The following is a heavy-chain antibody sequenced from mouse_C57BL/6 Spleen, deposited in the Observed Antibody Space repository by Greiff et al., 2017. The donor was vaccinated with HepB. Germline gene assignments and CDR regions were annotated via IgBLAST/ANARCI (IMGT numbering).Heavy chain of an antibody. CDR2: IHPNSGST. J-gene: IGHJ4*01. Sequence: VQLQQSGAELVKPGASVKLSCKASGYTFTSYWMHWVKQRPGQGLEWIGMIHPNSGSTNYNEKFKSKATLTVDKSSSTAYMQLSSLTSEDSAVYYCARDSAGRGDYWGQGTSVTVSS. D-gene: IGHD3-2*02. CDR3: ARDSAGRGDY. V-gene: IGHV1-64*01. CDR1: GYTFTSYW.